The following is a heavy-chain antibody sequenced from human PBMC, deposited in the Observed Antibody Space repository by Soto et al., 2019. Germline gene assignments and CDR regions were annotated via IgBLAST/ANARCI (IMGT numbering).Heavy chain of an antibody. D-gene: IGHD5-12*01. V-gene: IGHV3-33*01. CDR1: GFTFSSYG. CDR3: ARELWLRLVGHYYGMDG. Sequence: QVQLVESGGGVVQPGRSLRLSWAASGFTFSSYGMHWVRQAPGKGLEWVAVIWYDGRNKYYADSVKGRFTISRDNSKNTLYQQINTLRDEDTAVYYCARELWLRLVGHYYGMDGWGQGTTVTVSS. J-gene: IGHJ6*02. CDR2: IWYDGRNK.